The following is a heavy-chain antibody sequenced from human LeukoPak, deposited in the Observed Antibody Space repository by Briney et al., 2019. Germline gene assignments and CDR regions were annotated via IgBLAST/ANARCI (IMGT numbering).Heavy chain of an antibody. CDR3: ARGGEHYGDYNWFDP. CDR2: ISAYNGNT. Sequence: GESLKISCKGSGYSFTSYWIGWVRQAPGQGLEWMGWISAYNGNTNYAQKLQGRVTMTTDTSTSTAYMELRSLRSDDTAVYYCARGGEHYGDYNWFDPWGQGTLVTVSS. D-gene: IGHD4-17*01. J-gene: IGHJ5*02. CDR1: GYSFTSYW. V-gene: IGHV1-18*04.